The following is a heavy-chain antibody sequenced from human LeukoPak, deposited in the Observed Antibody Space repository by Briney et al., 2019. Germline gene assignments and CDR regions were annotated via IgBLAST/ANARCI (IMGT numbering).Heavy chain of an antibody. CDR2: IYYSGST. D-gene: IGHD2-2*01. CDR3: ARRCSSTSCSPIDY. V-gene: IGHV4-39*01. J-gene: IGHJ4*02. Sequence: SETLSLTCTVSGVSISSSSYYWGRMPPPPGKGLEWIVCIYYSGSTYYNSSHKSRVTISVDTSKNQFSLKLSSVTAADTAVYYCARRCSSTSCSPIDYWGQGTLVTVSS. CDR1: GVSISSSSYY.